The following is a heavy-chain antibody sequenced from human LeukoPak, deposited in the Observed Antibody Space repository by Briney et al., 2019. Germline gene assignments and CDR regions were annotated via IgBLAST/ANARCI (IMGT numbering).Heavy chain of an antibody. Sequence: ASVKVSCKASGYIFTAYYIRWGRQAPGQGLEGMGWLNPYSGVTSYAQKFQGRVTMTRDTSISTAYMELSGLTLDDTAFYYCARGVRATAMDFDYWGQGTLVTVSS. J-gene: IGHJ4*02. CDR2: LNPYSGVT. D-gene: IGHD5-18*01. CDR3: ARGVRATAMDFDY. CDR1: GYIFTAYY. V-gene: IGHV1-2*02.